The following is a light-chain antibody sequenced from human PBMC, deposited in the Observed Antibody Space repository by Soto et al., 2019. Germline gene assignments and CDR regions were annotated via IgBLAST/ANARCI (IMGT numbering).Light chain of an antibody. CDR1: QDISNY. V-gene: IGKV1-27*01. CDR2: AAS. Sequence: DIQMTQSPSSLSASVGDRVTITCRATQDISNYLAWYQQKPGKVPNLLIYAASTLQSAVPSRFSGSGSGTYFTLTISSLQPEDVATYYCQKYNSAPPWTFGQGTKVEI. J-gene: IGKJ1*01. CDR3: QKYNSAPPWT.